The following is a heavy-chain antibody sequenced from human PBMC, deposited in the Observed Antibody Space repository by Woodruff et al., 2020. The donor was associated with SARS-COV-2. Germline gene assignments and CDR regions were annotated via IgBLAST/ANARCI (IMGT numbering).Heavy chain of an antibody. CDR2: SDV. V-gene: IGHV5-51*01. J-gene: IGHJ4*02. Sequence: SDVIYSPSFQGQVAISADKSISTAYLQWSSLAASDTAMYYCARHSYGDYGIDYWGQGTLLTVSS. CDR3: ARHSYGDYGIDY. D-gene: IGHD4-17*01.